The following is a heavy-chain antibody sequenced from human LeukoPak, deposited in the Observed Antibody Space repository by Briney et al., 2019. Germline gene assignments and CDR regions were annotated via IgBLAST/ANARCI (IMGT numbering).Heavy chain of an antibody. CDR3: ARDSSGYGSSWYFDL. CDR2: IHYSGTT. V-gene: IGHV4-59*01. Sequence: SETLSRTCTVSGGSISNYYWSWIRQPPGKGLEWIGYIHYSGTTNYKPSLESRVTISIDTSKNQFSLKLSSVAAADTAVYYCARDSSGYGSSWYFDLWGRGTLVTVSS. D-gene: IGHD4-17*01. J-gene: IGHJ2*01. CDR1: GGSISNYY.